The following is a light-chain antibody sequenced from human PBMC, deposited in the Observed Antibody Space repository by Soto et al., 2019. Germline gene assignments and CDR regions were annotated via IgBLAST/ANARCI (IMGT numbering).Light chain of an antibody. Sequence: EIVVTQSPATLSLSPGERATLSCRASQSVSSYLAWYQQKPGQAPRLLIYDASNSATDIPARFSGSGSGTDFTLTISSLEPEDFAVYYCQQRSNWPWTFGQGTKVEIK. CDR2: DAS. J-gene: IGKJ1*01. V-gene: IGKV3-11*01. CDR1: QSVSSY. CDR3: QQRSNWPWT.